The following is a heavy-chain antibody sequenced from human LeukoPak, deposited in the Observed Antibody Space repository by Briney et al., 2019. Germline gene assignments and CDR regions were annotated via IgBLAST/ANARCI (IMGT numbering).Heavy chain of an antibody. D-gene: IGHD3-22*01. V-gene: IGHV3-23*01. CDR1: GFTSSRYW. Sequence: GSLRLSCVASGFTSSRYWMSWVRQAPGKGLEWVSAISGSGGSTYYADSVKGRFTISRDNSKNTLYLQMNSLRAEDTAVYYCAKDSNPKYYYDSSGGDAFDIWGQGTMVTVSS. J-gene: IGHJ3*02. CDR2: ISGSGGST. CDR3: AKDSNPKYYYDSSGGDAFDI.